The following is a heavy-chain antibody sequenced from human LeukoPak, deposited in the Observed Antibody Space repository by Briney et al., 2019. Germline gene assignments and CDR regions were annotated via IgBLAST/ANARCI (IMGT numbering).Heavy chain of an antibody. CDR2: IYTSGST. CDR1: GGSIGSGSYY. Sequence: PSETLSLTCTVSGGSIGSGSYYWSWIRQPAGKGLEWIGRIYTSGSTNYNPSLKSRVTISVDTSKNQFSLKLSSVTAADTAVYYCARQLGYCSSTSCRAFDPWGQGTLVTVSS. J-gene: IGHJ5*02. CDR3: ARQLGYCSSTSCRAFDP. D-gene: IGHD2-2*01. V-gene: IGHV4-61*02.